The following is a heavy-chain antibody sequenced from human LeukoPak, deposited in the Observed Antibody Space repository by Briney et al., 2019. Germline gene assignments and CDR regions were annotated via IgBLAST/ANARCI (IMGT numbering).Heavy chain of an antibody. V-gene: IGHV4-39*01. Sequence: PSETLSLTCTVSGGSISSSSYYWGWIRQPPGKGLEWIGSIYYSGSTYYNPSLKSRVTISVDTSKNQFSLKLSSVTAADTAVYYCARHRRPGCSSTSCYRTYYYYYMDVWGKGTTVTVSS. CDR2: IYYSGST. CDR1: GGSISSSSYY. J-gene: IGHJ6*03. D-gene: IGHD2-2*01. CDR3: ARHRRPGCSSTSCYRTYYYYYMDV.